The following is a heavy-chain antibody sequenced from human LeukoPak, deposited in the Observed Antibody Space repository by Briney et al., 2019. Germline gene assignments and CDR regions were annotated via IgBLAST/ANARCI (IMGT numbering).Heavy chain of an antibody. CDR1: GGTFSSYA. CDR3: ARGLYSGSYPSNY. J-gene: IGHJ4*02. D-gene: IGHD1-26*01. CDR2: IIPILGIA. Sequence: SVKVSCKASGGTFSSYAISWVRQAPGQGLEWMGRIIPILGIANYAQKFQGRVTITADKSTSTAYMELSSLRSEDTAVYYCARGLYSGSYPSNYWGQGTLVTVSS. V-gene: IGHV1-69*04.